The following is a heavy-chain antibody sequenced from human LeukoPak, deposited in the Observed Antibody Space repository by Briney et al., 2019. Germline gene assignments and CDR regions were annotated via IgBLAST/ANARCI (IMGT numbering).Heavy chain of an antibody. CDR3: AREGDSSGYYPLNF. D-gene: IGHD3-22*01. CDR2: ISAYNGNT. V-gene: IGHV1-18*01. J-gene: IGHJ4*02. Sequence: ASVKVSCTASGYTFTSYGISWVRQAPGQGLEWMGWISAYNGNTNYAQKLQGRVTMTTDTSTSTAYMELRSLRSDDTAVYYCAREGDSSGYYPLNFWGQGTLVTVSS. CDR1: GYTFTSYG.